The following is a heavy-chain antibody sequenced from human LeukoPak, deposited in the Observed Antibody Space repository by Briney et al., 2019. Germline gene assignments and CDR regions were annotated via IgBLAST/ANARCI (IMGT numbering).Heavy chain of an antibody. Sequence: GGSLRLSCAASGFTFSSYAMSWVRQAPEKGLEWVSAISGSGGSTYYADSVKGRFTISRDNSKNTLYLQMNSLRAEDTAVYYCAKWLRRWLQRDRAFDIWGQGTMVTVSS. CDR3: AKWLRRWLQRDRAFDI. J-gene: IGHJ3*02. D-gene: IGHD5-24*01. V-gene: IGHV3-23*01. CDR1: GFTFSSYA. CDR2: ISGSGGST.